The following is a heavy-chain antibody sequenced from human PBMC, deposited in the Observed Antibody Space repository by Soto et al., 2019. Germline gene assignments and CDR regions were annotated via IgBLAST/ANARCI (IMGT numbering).Heavy chain of an antibody. V-gene: IGHV4-59*01. CDR2: IYYSGST. CDR3: ARAHYYDSSGYYWNYYGMDV. Sequence: SETLSLTCTVSGGSISSYYWSWIRQPPGKGLEWSGYIYYSGSTNYNPSLKSRVTISVDTSKNQFSLKLSSVTAADTAVYYCARAHYYDSSGYYWNYYGMDVWGQGTTVTVSS. D-gene: IGHD3-22*01. CDR1: GGSISSYY. J-gene: IGHJ6*02.